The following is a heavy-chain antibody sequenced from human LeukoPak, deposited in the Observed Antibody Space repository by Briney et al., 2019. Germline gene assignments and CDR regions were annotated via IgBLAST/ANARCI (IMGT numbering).Heavy chain of an antibody. CDR2: INAGNGNT. D-gene: IGHD3-9*01. CDR3: ARGGYDILTGYSLTYFDY. V-gene: IGHV1-3*01. Sequence: ASVKVSCKASGYTFTSYALHWVRQAPGQRLEWMGWINAGNGNTKYSQKFQGRVTITRDTSASTAYMELSSLRSEDTAVYYCARGGYDILTGYSLTYFDYRGQGTLVTVSS. CDR1: GYTFTSYA. J-gene: IGHJ4*02.